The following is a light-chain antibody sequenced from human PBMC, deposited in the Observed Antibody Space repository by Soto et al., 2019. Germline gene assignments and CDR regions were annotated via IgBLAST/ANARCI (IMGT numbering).Light chain of an antibody. Sequence: EIVLTQSPVTLSLSPGERATLSCRASQSVSSSLAWYQQKPGQAPRLLIYDASNRATAIPPRFSGSGSDTDFTLTISSLEPEDFAVYYCQQRSNWPRVTFGGGTKVEIK. CDR3: QQRSNWPRVT. CDR1: QSVSSS. V-gene: IGKV3-11*01. CDR2: DAS. J-gene: IGKJ4*01.